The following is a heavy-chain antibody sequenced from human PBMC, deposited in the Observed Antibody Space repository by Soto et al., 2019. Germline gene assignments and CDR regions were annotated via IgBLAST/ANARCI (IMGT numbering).Heavy chain of an antibody. D-gene: IGHD1-20*01. V-gene: IGHV3-48*02. CDR2: ISSSGDAI. J-gene: IGHJ6*02. Sequence: GGSLRLSCAASGFIFSDYTMTWVRQAPGRGLEFVSHISSSGDAIFYAESVKGRLTVSRDNAKNSLYLQMNSLRDDDTAVYYCARGDFLSLLTRTTHYYGLDVWGQGTTVTVSS. CDR1: GFIFSDYT. CDR3: ARGDFLSLLTRTTHYYGLDV.